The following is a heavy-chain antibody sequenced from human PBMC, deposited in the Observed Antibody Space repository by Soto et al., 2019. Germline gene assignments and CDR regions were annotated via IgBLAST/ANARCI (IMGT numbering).Heavy chain of an antibody. CDR1: GYTFTSYG. D-gene: IGHD2-2*01. CDR2: ISAYNGNT. CDR3: ARDLVLSQYCSSTSCRGNYYSGMDV. J-gene: IGHJ6*04. V-gene: IGHV1-18*01. Sequence: QVQLVQSGAEVKKPGASVKVSCKASGYTFTSYGISWVRQAPGQGLEWMGGISAYNGNTNYAQKLQGRVTRTTDTPTSTAYMELRGLRSDDTAVYYCARDLVLSQYCSSTSCRGNYYSGMDVWRKGTTVTVSS.